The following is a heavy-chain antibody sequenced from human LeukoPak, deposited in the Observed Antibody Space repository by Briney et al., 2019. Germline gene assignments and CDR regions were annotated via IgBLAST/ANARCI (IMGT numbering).Heavy chain of an antibody. CDR3: ARDPKDDSSGYYYFDY. Sequence: ASVKVSCKASGYTFTSYDINWVRQAPGQGLEWMGVINPSGGRTSYAQKFQGRVTMTRDMSTSTVYMELSSLRSEDTAVYYCARDPKDDSSGYYYFDYWGQGTLVTVSS. D-gene: IGHD3-22*01. V-gene: IGHV1-46*01. J-gene: IGHJ4*02. CDR1: GYTFTSYD. CDR2: INPSGGRT.